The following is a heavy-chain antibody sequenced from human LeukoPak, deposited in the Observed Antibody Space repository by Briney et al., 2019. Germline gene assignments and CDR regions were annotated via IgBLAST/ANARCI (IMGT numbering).Heavy chain of an antibody. CDR3: ARSITIAAAGYDY. Sequence: GASVKVSCKASGGTFSSYAISWVRQAPGQGLEWMGRIIPILGIANYAQKFQGRVTITADKSTSTAYMELSSLRSEDTAVYYCARSITIAAAGYDYWGQGTLVTVSS. V-gene: IGHV1-69*04. J-gene: IGHJ4*02. CDR1: GGTFSSYA. D-gene: IGHD6-13*01. CDR2: IIPILGIA.